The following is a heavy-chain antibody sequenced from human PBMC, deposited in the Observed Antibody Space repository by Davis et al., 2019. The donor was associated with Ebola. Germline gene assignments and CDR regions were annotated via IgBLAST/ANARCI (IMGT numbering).Heavy chain of an antibody. D-gene: IGHD1-26*01. CDR3: ARAAWELNGDMDV. Sequence: PGGSLRLSCAASGFTFSSYYMHWVRQAPGKGLEWVAIIRYDGNNKNYADSLKGRFTISRDNSKNTLYLQMNSLRAEDTALYYCARAAWELNGDMDVWGKGTTVTVSS. CDR2: IRYDGNNK. J-gene: IGHJ6*03. CDR1: GFTFSSYY. V-gene: IGHV3-30*02.